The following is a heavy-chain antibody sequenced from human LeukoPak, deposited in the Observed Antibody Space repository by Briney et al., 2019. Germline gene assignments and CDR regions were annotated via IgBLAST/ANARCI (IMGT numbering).Heavy chain of an antibody. CDR3: ARYVWGSYPTFEDY. CDR1: GGSISSYY. CDR2: ISYSGNT. V-gene: IGHV4-59*01. Sequence: SETLSLTCTVSGGSISSYYWSWIRQPPGKGLEWIGYISYSGNTNYNPSFKSRVTISVDTSNNQFSLELSSVTAADTAVYYCARYVWGSYPTFEDYWGQGTLVTVSS. D-gene: IGHD3-16*02. J-gene: IGHJ4*02.